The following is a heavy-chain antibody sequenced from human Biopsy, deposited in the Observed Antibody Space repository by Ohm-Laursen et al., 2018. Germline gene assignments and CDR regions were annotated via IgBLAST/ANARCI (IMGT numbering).Heavy chain of an antibody. CDR2: IFKDGNT. Sequence: SETLSHTCAVSGYSISSDYRWGWIRQAPGKTLEWLGNIFKDGNTHYNPSLRSRLIISIDTSKNQFSLMMTSASGADTAVYFCARVGSGWAPFDKWGPGTLVTVSS. CDR1: GYSISSDYR. CDR3: ARVGSGWAPFDK. D-gene: IGHD6-19*01. J-gene: IGHJ4*02. V-gene: IGHV4-38-2*01.